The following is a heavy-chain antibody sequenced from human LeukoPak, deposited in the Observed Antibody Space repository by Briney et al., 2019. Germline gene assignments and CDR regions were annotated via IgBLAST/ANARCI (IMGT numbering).Heavy chain of an antibody. D-gene: IGHD6-13*01. CDR3: ARDLGYSSSWSYYGMDV. CDR1: GFTFSSYG. Sequence: GRSLRLSCAASGFTFSSYGMHWVRQAPGKGLEWVAVIWYDGSNKYYADSVKGRFTISRDNSKNTLYLQMNSLRAEDTAVYYCARDLGYSSSWSYYGMDVWGQGTTVTVSS. J-gene: IGHJ6*02. V-gene: IGHV3-33*01. CDR2: IWYDGSNK.